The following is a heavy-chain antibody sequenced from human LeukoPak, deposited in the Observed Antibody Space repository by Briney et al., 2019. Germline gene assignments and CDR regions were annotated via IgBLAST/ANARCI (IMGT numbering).Heavy chain of an antibody. CDR3: AKDNDYAGL. J-gene: IGHJ2*01. V-gene: IGHV3-21*01. Sequence: SGGSLRLSCAASGFTFSSYSMNWVRQAPGKGLEWVSSISSRSSYIYYADSVKDRFTISRDNAKNSLYLQMNSLRAEDTAVYYCAKDNDYAGLWGRGTLVTVSS. CDR1: GFTFSSYS. CDR2: ISSRSSYI. D-gene: IGHD4-17*01.